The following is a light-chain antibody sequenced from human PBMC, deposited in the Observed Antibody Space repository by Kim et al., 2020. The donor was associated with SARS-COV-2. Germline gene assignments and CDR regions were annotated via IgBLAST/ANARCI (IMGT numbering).Light chain of an antibody. V-gene: IGLV3-1*01. Sequence: SVSPGQTASITCSGSKLGDKYAYWYQKKPGHSPVLVIYQHTKRPSGISQRFSGSSSGNTATLTISRAQTMDEADYYCQAWDSSTAVFGGGTQLTVL. CDR2: QHT. CDR1: KLGDKY. J-gene: IGLJ3*02. CDR3: QAWDSSTAV.